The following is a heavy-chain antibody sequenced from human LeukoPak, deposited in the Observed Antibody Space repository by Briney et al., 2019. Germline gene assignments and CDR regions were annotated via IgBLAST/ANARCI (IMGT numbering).Heavy chain of an antibody. CDR3: AKVRGTYSSGYFFDY. Sequence: PGGSLRLSCAASGFTFYNYAMQWVRHAPGKGLEWLSLISGNSGYIGYADSVKGLFTLSRDNAKKSLDLQMNSLRAEDTAFYYCAKVRGTYSSGYFFDYWGQGTLVTVSS. CDR1: GFTFYNYA. D-gene: IGHD6-19*01. V-gene: IGHV3-9*01. J-gene: IGHJ4*02. CDR2: ISGNSGYI.